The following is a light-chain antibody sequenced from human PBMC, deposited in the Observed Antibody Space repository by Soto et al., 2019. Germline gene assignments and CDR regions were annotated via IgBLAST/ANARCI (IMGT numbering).Light chain of an antibody. V-gene: IGLV2-23*02. Sequence: QSALTQPASASGSPGQSITISCTGTSSEVESYDVVSWYQQQPGKAPKVMIYEVDKRPSGVSNRFSGSKSGNTASLTISGLPAEDEGDYYCCSYAGSSTYVFGAGTKLTVL. CDR1: SSEVESYDV. J-gene: IGLJ1*01. CDR3: CSYAGSSTYV. CDR2: EVD.